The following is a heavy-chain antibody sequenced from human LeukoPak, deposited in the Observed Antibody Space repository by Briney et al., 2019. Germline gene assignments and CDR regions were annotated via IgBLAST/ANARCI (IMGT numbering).Heavy chain of an antibody. J-gene: IGHJ4*02. CDR2: ISPSGGST. CDR3: AKDMYVYGSGSSYYDY. D-gene: IGHD3-10*01. CDR1: GYTFTSNY. Sequence: GASVKVSCKAFGYTFTSNYMHWVRQAPGQGPEWMGVISPSGGSTTYAQKFQGRVTLTRDMSTSTDYLELSSLRSEDTAVYYCAKDMYVYGSGSSYYDYWGQGTLVTVSS. V-gene: IGHV1-46*01.